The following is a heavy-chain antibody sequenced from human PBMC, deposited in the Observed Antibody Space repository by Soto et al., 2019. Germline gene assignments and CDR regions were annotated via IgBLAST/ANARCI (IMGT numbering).Heavy chain of an antibody. V-gene: IGHV3-11*01. CDR3: ARVSWREKYGMDV. Sequence: NPGGSLRLSCAASGFTFSDSYMSWIRQAPGKGLEWISYITFSGNTVYYADSLKGRFTISRDNAKNSLYLQMSRLRAEDTAVYYCARVSWREKYGMDVWGQGTTVTVSS. CDR1: GFTFSDSY. J-gene: IGHJ6*02. CDR2: ITFSGNTV.